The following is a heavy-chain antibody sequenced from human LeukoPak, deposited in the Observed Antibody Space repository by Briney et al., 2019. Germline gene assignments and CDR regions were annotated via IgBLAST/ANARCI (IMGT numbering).Heavy chain of an antibody. CDR2: IKSKTDGGTT. V-gene: IGHV3-15*01. CDR3: TTDFSSDYNWNYGWFDP. J-gene: IGHJ5*02. D-gene: IGHD1-7*01. Sequence: GGSLRPSCAASGFTFSNAWMSWVRQAPGKGLEWVGRIKSKTDGGTTDYAAPVKGRFTISRDDSKNTLYLQMNSLKTEDTAVYYCTTDFSSDYNWNYGWFDPWGQGTLVTVSS. CDR1: GFTFSNAW.